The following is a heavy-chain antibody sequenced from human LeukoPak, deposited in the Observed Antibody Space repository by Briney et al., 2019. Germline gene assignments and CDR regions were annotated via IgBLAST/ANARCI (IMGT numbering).Heavy chain of an antibody. CDR1: GFTFSSYA. CDR3: AKVRSTFGGVIADFDY. J-gene: IGHJ4*02. D-gene: IGHD3-16*02. V-gene: IGHV3-23*01. Sequence: GGSLRLSCAASGFTFSSYAMTWVRQAPGKGLEWVSSISGSGGSTFYPDSVKGRFTISRDNSKNTLYLQMNSLRAEDTAIYYCAKVRSTFGGVIADFDYWGQGTLVTVSS. CDR2: ISGSGGST.